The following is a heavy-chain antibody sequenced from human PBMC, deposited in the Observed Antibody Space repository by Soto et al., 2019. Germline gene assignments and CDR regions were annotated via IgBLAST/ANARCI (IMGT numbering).Heavy chain of an antibody. CDR1: GYTFTSYA. CDR3: ARRKPLGGSGSYYFDY. CDR2: INAGNGNT. Sequence: ASVKVSCKTSGYTFTSYAMHWVRQAPGQRLEWMGWINAGNGNTKYSQKLQGRVTSTRDTSASTAYMELSSLRSEDSAVFYCARRKPLGGSGSYYFDYWGQGTLVTVSS. D-gene: IGHD3-10*01. V-gene: IGHV1-3*01. J-gene: IGHJ4*02.